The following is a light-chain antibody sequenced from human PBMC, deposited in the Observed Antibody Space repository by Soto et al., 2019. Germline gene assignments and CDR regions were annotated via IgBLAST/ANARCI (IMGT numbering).Light chain of an antibody. J-gene: IGKJ4*01. CDR1: QGIRND. V-gene: IGKV1-17*01. CDR3: LQHSRDPFP. Sequence: DIQMTQSPSSLSASVVARVTITCRASQGIRNDLGWYQQKPGKAPKRLIYGASSLQSGVPSRVSGSGSVTEFTPTIRSLQPEDFATYYCLQHSRDPFPFGGGTKLEIK. CDR2: GAS.